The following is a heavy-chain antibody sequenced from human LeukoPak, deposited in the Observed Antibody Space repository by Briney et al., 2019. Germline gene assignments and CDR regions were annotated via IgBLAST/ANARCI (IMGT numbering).Heavy chain of an antibody. D-gene: IGHD2-21*02. CDR1: RYSICSGYY. CDR2: IYHSGST. V-gene: IGHV4-38-2*02. CDR3: AITIVVVTAIPGGPFDI. Sequence: PSETLSLTCTVSRYSICSGYYWGWARRPPGKGLEWIGIIYHSGSTNYNPPLKSRVTISVDTPKNHFSLKISSVTASDTAVYYCAITIVVVTAIPGGPFDIWGQGTMVTVSS. J-gene: IGHJ3*02.